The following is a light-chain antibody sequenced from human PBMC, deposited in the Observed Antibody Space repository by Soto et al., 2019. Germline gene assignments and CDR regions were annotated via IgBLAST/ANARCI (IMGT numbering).Light chain of an antibody. Sequence: QSVLTQPTSISWAPWQRITISCTGCSSNIWAGSVVHWYHNHPEPAPKLLIYGNTNRPSYLPDRVSGSQSGTSASLAIPGRQSEDEGDYYCRTYETRLSCGYDFETG. CDR2: GNT. V-gene: IGLV1-40*01. CDR3: RTYETRLSCGYD. J-gene: IGLJ1*01. CDR1: SSNIWAGSV.